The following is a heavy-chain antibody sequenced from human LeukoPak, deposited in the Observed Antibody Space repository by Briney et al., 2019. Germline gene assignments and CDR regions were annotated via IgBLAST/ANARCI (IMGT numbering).Heavy chain of an antibody. Sequence: SETLSLTYTVSGGSISSSSYYWGWIRQPPGKGLEWIGSIYYSGSTYYNPSLKSRVTISVDTSKNQFSLKLSSVTAADTAVYYCARVATVTHVWGDDYYYMDVWGKGTTVTISS. CDR1: GGSISSSSYY. J-gene: IGHJ6*03. CDR2: IYYSGST. CDR3: ARVATVTHVWGDDYYYMDV. D-gene: IGHD4-17*01. V-gene: IGHV4-39*07.